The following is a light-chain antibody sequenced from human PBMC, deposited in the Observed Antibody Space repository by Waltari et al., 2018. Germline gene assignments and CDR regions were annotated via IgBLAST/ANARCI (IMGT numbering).Light chain of an antibody. Sequence: DIQMTQSPSSLSASVGDRVTISCHASRDINNFLNWYQQKPGKAPTLLIYDASNLEIGVPSRFSGRGSGTHFTLTITNVQPEDVATYYCQLYDDFPPYTFGQGTKLDIK. CDR3: QLYDDFPPYT. CDR2: DAS. J-gene: IGKJ2*01. V-gene: IGKV1-33*01. CDR1: RDINNF.